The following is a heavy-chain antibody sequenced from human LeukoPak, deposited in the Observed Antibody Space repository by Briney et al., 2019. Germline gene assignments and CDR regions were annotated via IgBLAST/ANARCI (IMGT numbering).Heavy chain of an antibody. Sequence: SSETLSLTCAVYGGSFSGYYWSWIRQPPGKGLEWIGEINHSGSTNYNLSLKSRVTISVDTSKNQYSLKLSSVTAADTAVYYCARGASGYSSSPTYNWFDPWGQGTLVTVSS. D-gene: IGHD6-13*01. V-gene: IGHV4-34*01. CDR2: INHSGST. CDR3: ARGASGYSSSPTYNWFDP. J-gene: IGHJ5*02. CDR1: GGSFSGYY.